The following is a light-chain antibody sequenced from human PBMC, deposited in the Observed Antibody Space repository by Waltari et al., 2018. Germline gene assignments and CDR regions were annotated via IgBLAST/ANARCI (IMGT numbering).Light chain of an antibody. J-gene: IGKJ4*01. CDR1: QDIRND. CDR3: QHYAPP. Sequence: DIQMTQSPSSLSASVGDRVTITCRASQDIRNDLAWYHQKPGKAPKRLVYSASSLQSGVPSTFSGSGSGTEFTLTVSSLQPGEFATYYCQHYAPPFGGGTKVEIK. CDR2: SAS. V-gene: IGKV1-17*01.